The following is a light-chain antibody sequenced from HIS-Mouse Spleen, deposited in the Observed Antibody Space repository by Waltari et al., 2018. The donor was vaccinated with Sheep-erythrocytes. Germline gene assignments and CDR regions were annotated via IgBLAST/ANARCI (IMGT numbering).Light chain of an antibody. CDR2: LGS. J-gene: IGKJ1*01. CDR3: MQALQTPWT. Sequence: DIVMTQSALSLPVTPGEPASISCRPSQSLLHSTGYNYLAWYLRKPGQSPQLLIYLGSNLASGVPDRFSGSGSGTDFTLKISRVEAEDVGVYYCMQALQTPWTFGQGTKVEIK. CDR1: QSLLHSTGYNY. V-gene: IGKV2-28*01.